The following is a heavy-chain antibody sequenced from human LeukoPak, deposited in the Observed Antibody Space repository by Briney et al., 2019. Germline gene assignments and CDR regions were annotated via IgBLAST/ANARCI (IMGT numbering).Heavy chain of an antibody. CDR1: GGSIGGNSY. Sequence: SETLSLTCTVSGGSIGGNSYWGWIRQPPGKGLEWIGSIYYSGSTYYNPSLKSRVTISVDTSKNQFSLKLSSVTAADTAVYYCARNRGSSGWYFGFWFDPWGQGTLVTVSS. CDR3: ARNRGSSGWYFGFWFDP. V-gene: IGHV4-39*01. CDR2: IYYSGST. D-gene: IGHD6-19*01. J-gene: IGHJ5*02.